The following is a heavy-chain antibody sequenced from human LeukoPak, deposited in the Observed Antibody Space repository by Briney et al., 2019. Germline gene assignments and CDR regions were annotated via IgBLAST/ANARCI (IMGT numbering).Heavy chain of an antibody. D-gene: IGHD3-22*01. J-gene: IGHJ4*02. Sequence: GGSLRLSCAASGFTVSSNYMSWVRQAPGKGLEWVSVIYSGGSTDYADSVKGRFTISRDNSKNTVYLQMSSLRAEDTAVYYCARTASSGYFYFDYWGQGTLVTVSS. CDR2: IYSGGST. CDR1: GFTVSSNY. CDR3: ARTASSGYFYFDY. V-gene: IGHV3-53*01.